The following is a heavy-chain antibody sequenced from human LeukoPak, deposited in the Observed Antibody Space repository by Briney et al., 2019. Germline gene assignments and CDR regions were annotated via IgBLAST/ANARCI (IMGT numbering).Heavy chain of an antibody. CDR1: GFIFSNYG. J-gene: IGHJ4*02. CDR3: AKDYFDSSGYFRVPHVSDY. Sequence: PGGSLRLSCGASGFIFSNYGMHWVRQAPGKGLEWVAFIRYDGSNKYYADSVKGRFTISRDNSKNTLYLRMSSLRAEDTAVYYCAKDYFDSSGYFRVPHVSDYRGRGTLVTVSS. V-gene: IGHV3-30*02. D-gene: IGHD3-22*01. CDR2: IRYDGSNK.